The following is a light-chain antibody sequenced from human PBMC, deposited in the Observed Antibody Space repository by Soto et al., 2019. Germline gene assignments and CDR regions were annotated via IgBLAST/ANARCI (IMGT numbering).Light chain of an antibody. J-gene: IGKJ4*02. CDR1: QGISSW. CDR2: DAS. V-gene: IGKV1-12*01. Sequence: DIQMTQSSSSVSASVGDRVSITCRASQGISSWLAWNQQKTEKAHKLVIYDASSLQSGVPSRFSGSGSGTDFTLTISSLQPEDFATYDCQQANSFPRTFGGGTKVDSK. CDR3: QQANSFPRT.